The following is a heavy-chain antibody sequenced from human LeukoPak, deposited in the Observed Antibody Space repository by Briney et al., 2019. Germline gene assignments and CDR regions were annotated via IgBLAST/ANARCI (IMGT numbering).Heavy chain of an antibody. J-gene: IGHJ5*02. CDR1: GGSISSSSYY. CDR2: IYYSGST. V-gene: IGHV4-39*07. Sequence: SETLSLTCTVSGGSISSSSYYWGWIRQPPGKGLEWIGSIYYSGSTYYNPSLKSRVTISVDTSKNQFSLKLSSVTAADTAVYYCASASTLDDDYVWGSYRYTRRPYNWFDPWGQGTLVTVSS. D-gene: IGHD3-16*02. CDR3: ASASTLDDDYVWGSYRYTRRPYNWFDP.